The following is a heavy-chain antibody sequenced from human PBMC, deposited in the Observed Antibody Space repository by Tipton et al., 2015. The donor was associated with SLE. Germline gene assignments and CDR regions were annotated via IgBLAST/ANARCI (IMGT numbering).Heavy chain of an antibody. V-gene: IGHV1-18*01. CDR3: ARGRRGVGAPWNYFDY. D-gene: IGHD1-26*01. CDR2: ISAYNGNT. Sequence: QSGAEVKKPGASVKVSCKASGYTFTSYGISWVRQAPGQGLAWMGWISAYNGNTNYAQKFQGRVTMTTDTSTSTAYMELRSLRSDDTAVYYGARGRRGVGAPWNYFDYWGQGTLVTVSS. J-gene: IGHJ4*02. CDR1: GYTFTSYG.